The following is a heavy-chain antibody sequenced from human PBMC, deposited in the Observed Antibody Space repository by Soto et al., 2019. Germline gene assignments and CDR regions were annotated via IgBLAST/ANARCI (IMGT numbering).Heavy chain of an antibody. D-gene: IGHD2-2*01. CDR2: ISYDGSNK. CDR1: GFTFSSYG. CDR3: AKDQFEGEYQLLLDY. V-gene: IGHV3-30*18. Sequence: GGSLRLSCAASGFTFSSYGMHWVRQAPGKGLEWVAVISYDGSNKYYADSVKGRFTISRDNSKNTLYLQMNSLRAEDTAVYYCAKDQFEGEYQLLLDYWGQGTLVTVSS. J-gene: IGHJ4*02.